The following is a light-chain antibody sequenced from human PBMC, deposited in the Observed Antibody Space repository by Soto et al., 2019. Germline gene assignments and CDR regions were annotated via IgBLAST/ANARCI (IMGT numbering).Light chain of an antibody. CDR3: QQRTIWPLT. V-gene: IGKV3D-20*02. Sequence: EIVLTQSPGTLSLSPGERATLSCRSSQSVSSSYLAWYQQKPGQAPRLLIYGASSRATGIPDRFSGSGSETDFTLTISRLEPEDFAVYYCQQRTIWPLTFGGGTRVEIK. J-gene: IGKJ4*01. CDR1: QSVSSSY. CDR2: GAS.